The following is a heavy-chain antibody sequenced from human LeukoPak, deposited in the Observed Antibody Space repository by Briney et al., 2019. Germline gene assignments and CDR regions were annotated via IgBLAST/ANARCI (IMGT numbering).Heavy chain of an antibody. CDR1: GGSISNYF. V-gene: IGHV4-59*01. D-gene: IGHD2-15*01. CDR3: ARGGWRLDY. Sequence: PSETLSLTCSVSGGSISNYFWTWIRQPPGKGLEWIGYIYYGGSTNYNPSLKSRVTISVDTSKNQFSLKLSSVTAADTAVYYCARGGWRLDYWGQGTLVTVSS. CDR2: IYYGGST. J-gene: IGHJ4*02.